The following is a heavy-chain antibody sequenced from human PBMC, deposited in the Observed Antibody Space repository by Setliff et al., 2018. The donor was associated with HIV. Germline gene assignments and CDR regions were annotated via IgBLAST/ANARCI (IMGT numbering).Heavy chain of an antibody. V-gene: IGHV4-34*01. CDR3: ASRVYYYDSSGYLREEGFDP. J-gene: IGHJ5*02. CDR2: INHSGST. D-gene: IGHD3-22*01. CDR1: GGSFSDYY. Sequence: SETLSLTCAVYGGSFSDYYWSWIRQPPGKGLGWIGEINHSGSTNYNPSLKRRVTISVDTSKNQFSLKLNSVTAADTAVYYCASRVYYYDSSGYLREEGFDPWGQGTLVTVSS.